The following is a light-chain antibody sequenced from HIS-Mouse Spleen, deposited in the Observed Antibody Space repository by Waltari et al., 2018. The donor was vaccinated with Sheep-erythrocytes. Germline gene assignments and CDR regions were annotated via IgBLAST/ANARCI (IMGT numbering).Light chain of an antibody. CDR2: WAS. CDR3: QQYYSTPLT. J-gene: IGKJ4*01. V-gene: IGKV4-1*01. CDR1: QSVLYSSNNKNY. Sequence: DIVMTQSPDSLAVSLGERATINRQPRQSVLYSSNNKNYLAWYQQKPGQPPKLLIYWASTRESGVPDRFSGSGSGTDFTLTISSLQAEDVAVYYCQQYYSTPLTFGGGTKVEIK.